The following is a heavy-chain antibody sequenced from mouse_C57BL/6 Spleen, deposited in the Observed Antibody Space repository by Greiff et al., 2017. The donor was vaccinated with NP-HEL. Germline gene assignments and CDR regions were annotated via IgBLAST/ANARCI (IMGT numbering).Heavy chain of an antibody. J-gene: IGHJ2*01. CDR1: GYTFTSYW. D-gene: IGHD4-1*01. CDR3: ARSNWADY. CDR2: IDPSDSYT. V-gene: IGHV1-59*01. Sequence: QVQLKQPGAELVRPGTSVKLSCKASGYTFTSYWMHWVKQRPGQGLEWIGVIDPSDSYTNYNQKFKGKATLTVDTSSSTAYMQLSSLTSEDSAVYYCARSNWADYWGQGTTLTVSS.